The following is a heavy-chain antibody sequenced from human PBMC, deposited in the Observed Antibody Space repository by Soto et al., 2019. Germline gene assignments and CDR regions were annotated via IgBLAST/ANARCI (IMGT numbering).Heavy chain of an antibody. CDR2: IYYSVST. J-gene: IGHJ6*02. CDR1: GGSISSGGYY. CDR3: ARDSTRMVTGTKQSPKTYYYYGMDV. D-gene: IGHD1-7*01. Sequence: QVQLQESGPGLVKPSQTLSLTCTVSGGSISSGGYYWSWIRQHPGKGLEWIGYIYYSVSTYYNPSLKSRVTISVDTSKNQFSLKLSSVTAADTAVYYCARDSTRMVTGTKQSPKTYYYYGMDVWGQGTTVTVSS. V-gene: IGHV4-31*03.